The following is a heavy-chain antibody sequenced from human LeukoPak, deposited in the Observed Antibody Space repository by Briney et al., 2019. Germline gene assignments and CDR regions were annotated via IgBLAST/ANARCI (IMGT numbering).Heavy chain of an antibody. J-gene: IGHJ4*02. Sequence: PGGSLRLSCAASGFTFSSYAMSWVRQAPGKGLEWVSAISGSGGSTYYADSVKGRFTISRDNSKNTLYLQMNSLRAEVTAVYYCAKDRDYVNYFDYWGQGTLVTVSS. CDR2: ISGSGGST. D-gene: IGHD4-17*01. CDR3: AKDRDYVNYFDY. CDR1: GFTFSSYA. V-gene: IGHV3-23*01.